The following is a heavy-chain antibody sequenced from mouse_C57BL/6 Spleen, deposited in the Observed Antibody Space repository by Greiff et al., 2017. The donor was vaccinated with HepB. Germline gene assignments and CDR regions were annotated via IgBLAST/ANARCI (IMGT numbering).Heavy chain of an antibody. CDR2: ISGGGGNT. V-gene: IGHV5-9*01. CDR1: GFTFSSYT. Sequence: EVQRVESGGGLVKPGGSLKLSCAASGFTFSSYTMSWVRQTPEKRLEWVATISGGGGNTYYPDSVKGRFTISRDNAKNTLYLQMSSLRSEDTALYYCARQGAPGTGWYFDVWGTGTTVTVSS. J-gene: IGHJ1*03. D-gene: IGHD4-1*01. CDR3: ARQGAPGTGWYFDV.